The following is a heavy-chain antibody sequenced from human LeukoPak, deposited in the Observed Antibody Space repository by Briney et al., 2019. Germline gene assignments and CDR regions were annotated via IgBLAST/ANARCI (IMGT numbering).Heavy chain of an antibody. D-gene: IGHD1-26*01. J-gene: IGHJ4*02. CDR1: GYTFTNYD. CDR2: MNPNSGNT. CDR3: VRDEIVGTSLPHDV. Sequence: EASVKVSCKASGYTFTNYDINWVRQATGQGLEWMGWMNPNSGNTGYAQKFQGRVTMTRNTSISTAYMELSSLRSEDTAVYYCVRDEIVGTSLPHDVWGQGTLVTVSS. V-gene: IGHV1-8*01.